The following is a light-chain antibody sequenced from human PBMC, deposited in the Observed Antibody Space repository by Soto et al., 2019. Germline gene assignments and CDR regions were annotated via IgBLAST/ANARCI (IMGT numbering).Light chain of an antibody. J-gene: IGKJ1*01. CDR2: KAS. Sequence: DIQITQSPSTLSASVGDRVTITCRASQSISSWLAWYQQKPGKAPKLLIYKASNLEDGVPTRFSGSGSGTEFTLTISSLQPDDFATYYCQQYDIYSWTLGQGTKVDIK. CDR1: QSISSW. V-gene: IGKV1-5*03. CDR3: QQYDIYSWT.